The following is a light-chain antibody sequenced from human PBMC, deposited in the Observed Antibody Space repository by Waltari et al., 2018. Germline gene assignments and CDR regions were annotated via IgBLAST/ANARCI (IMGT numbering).Light chain of an antibody. V-gene: IGKV1-5*03. J-gene: IGKJ4*01. CDR1: QSLKSW. Sequence: DIQLTQFPSTVSASVGDRVTITCRASQSLKSWLAWYQQKPGKAPKLLINKASDLESGVPSRFSGSGFGTEFTLTISSLQPDDFATYYCQQYESYPLTFGGGTKVDIK. CDR3: QQYESYPLT. CDR2: KAS.